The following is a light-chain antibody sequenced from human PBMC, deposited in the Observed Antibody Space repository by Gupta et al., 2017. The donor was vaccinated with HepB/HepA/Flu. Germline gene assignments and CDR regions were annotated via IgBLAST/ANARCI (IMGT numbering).Light chain of an antibody. Sequence: SSVLPQPPSVSVAPAATARISCVGNNIGSYSVHWYQQKPGQAPVLVVYDDSDRPSGIPERFSGSNTGNTATVIINRVEVGDEGDYYCQVWESESDNPVVFGGGTKVTVL. CDR2: DDS. V-gene: IGLV3-21*02. J-gene: IGLJ2*01. CDR1: NIGSYS. CDR3: QVWESESDNPVV.